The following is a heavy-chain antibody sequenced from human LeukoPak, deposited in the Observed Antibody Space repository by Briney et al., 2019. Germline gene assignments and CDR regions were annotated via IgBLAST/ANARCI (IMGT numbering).Heavy chain of an antibody. CDR2: IRSKANSYAT. D-gene: IGHD5-18*01. CDR1: GFTFSGSA. CDR3: TRLRYGTVSDY. J-gene: IGHJ4*02. V-gene: IGHV3-73*01. Sequence: GGSLRPSCAASGFTFSGSAMHWVRQASGKGLEWVGRIRSKANSYATAYAASVKGRFTISRDDSKNTAYLQMNSLKTEDTAVYYCTRLRYGTVSDYWGQGTLVTVSS.